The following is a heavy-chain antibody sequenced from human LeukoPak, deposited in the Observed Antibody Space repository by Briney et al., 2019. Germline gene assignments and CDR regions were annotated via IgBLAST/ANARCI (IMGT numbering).Heavy chain of an antibody. CDR1: GFTISNNW. J-gene: IGHJ5*02. Sequence: GGSLRLSCAASGFTISNNWRIWDRQAQGKGLEGVGNIKQDGREKRYADSVRGRFSISRDNAQTSLYLQMNSLRAEDTAVYYCARASDPWLQLTWGQGTLVTVSS. CDR3: ARASDPWLQLT. CDR2: IKQDGREK. D-gene: IGHD5-24*01. V-gene: IGHV3-7*05.